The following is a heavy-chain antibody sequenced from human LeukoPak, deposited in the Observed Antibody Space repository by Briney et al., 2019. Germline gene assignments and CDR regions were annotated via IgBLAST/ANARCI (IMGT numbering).Heavy chain of an antibody. Sequence: EASVKVSCKASGYTLTDCYIHWVRQAPGQGLEWMGWMSPNSGDTNSAQSFQGRVTMTRGTSISTAYMELSRLRFDDTAVYYCARVRRYYYGMDVWGQGTTVTVSS. CDR2: MSPNSGDT. CDR3: ARVRRYYYGMDV. CDR1: GYTLTDCY. V-gene: IGHV1-2*02. J-gene: IGHJ6*02.